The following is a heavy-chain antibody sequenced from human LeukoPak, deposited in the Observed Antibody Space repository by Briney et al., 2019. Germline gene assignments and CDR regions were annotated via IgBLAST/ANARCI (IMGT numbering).Heavy chain of an antibody. CDR1: AGSISNGDYY. CDR3: ARQLPTAAADTRGYFVY. J-gene: IGHJ4*01. V-gene: IGHV4-39*01. Sequence: SETLSLTCSVSAGSISNGDYYWGWIRQAPGKGLEWIGCIFYGESTHYNPSLKSRATISVDTSKNQFSLKLTSVTAADAAIYYCARQLPTAAADTRGYFVYWGQGTVVTVSS. D-gene: IGHD6-25*01. CDR2: IFYGEST.